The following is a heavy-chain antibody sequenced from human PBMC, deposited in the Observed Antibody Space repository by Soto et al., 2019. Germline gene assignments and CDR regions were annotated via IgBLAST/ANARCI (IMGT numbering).Heavy chain of an antibody. CDR1: GGSISSYY. D-gene: IGHD2-15*01. Sequence: SENLPHTCTVSGGSISSYYWSWIRQPPGKGLKWIGCLYSPGSTNYNPSLKGEVALSVNRYKSQFSMKLSSVPAADTAGYYCTRTGIGYCSGGSCYSGPYYYGMDVWGQGTKVT. V-gene: IGHV4-59*01. J-gene: IGHJ6*02. CDR2: LYSPGST. CDR3: TRTGIGYCSGGSCYSGPYYYGMDV.